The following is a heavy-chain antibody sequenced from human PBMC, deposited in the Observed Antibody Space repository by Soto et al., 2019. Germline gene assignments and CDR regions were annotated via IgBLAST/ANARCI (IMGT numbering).Heavy chain of an antibody. CDR3: TQTNTNQNAAYFEY. CDR1: GFTFTWYY. D-gene: IGHD2-8*01. J-gene: IGHJ1*01. CDR2: INPSGVST. V-gene: IGHV1-46*01. Sequence: QVELVQSGAEVKEPGASVKVSCKASGFTFTWYYMHWVRQAPGQGLAWMGIINPSGVSTSYAQKFQGRVTMTRYTSTSTVYMELSSLRSEAPSVYYCTQTNTNQNAAYFEYWGQGTLVTVSS.